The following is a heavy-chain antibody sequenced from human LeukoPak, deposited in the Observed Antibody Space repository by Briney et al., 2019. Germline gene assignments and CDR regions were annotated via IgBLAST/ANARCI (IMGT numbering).Heavy chain of an antibody. CDR2: ISSGSTYI. CDR3: TREGVDVFDI. J-gene: IGHJ3*02. V-gene: IGHV3-21*01. Sequence: GGSLRLSCAASGFSFSSYSVNWVRQAPGKGLEWVSSISSGSTYIYYADSVKGRFTISRDNTKNSLYLQMNSLRAEDTAVYYCTREGVDVFDIWGQATMVADSS. CDR1: GFSFSSYS. D-gene: IGHD3-10*01.